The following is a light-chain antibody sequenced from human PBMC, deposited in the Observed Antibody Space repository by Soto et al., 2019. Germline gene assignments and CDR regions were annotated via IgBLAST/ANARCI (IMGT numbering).Light chain of an antibody. CDR1: QNIGSK. J-gene: IGKJ1*01. Sequence: EIVMTQSPATPAVSPGERAHLLCTASQNIGSKMAWYQQKPDQAPRLLIYGASTRATGIPARFGGSGSGTEFTLTISRLQSEDFAVYYCHQYYDWPRTFGQGTKVDIK. CDR3: HQYYDWPRT. CDR2: GAS. V-gene: IGKV3-15*01.